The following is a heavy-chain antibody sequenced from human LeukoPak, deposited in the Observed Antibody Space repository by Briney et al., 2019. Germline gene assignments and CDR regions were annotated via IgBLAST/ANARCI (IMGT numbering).Heavy chain of an antibody. CDR2: IYHSGST. D-gene: IGHD3-10*01. J-gene: IGHJ4*02. CDR3: ASNYYGSGSYDYAD. CDR1: GGSISSSNW. Sequence: SETLSLTCAVSGGSISSSNWWSWVRQPPGKGLEWIGEIYHSGSTNYNPSLKSRVTISVDTSKNQFSLKLSSVTAADTAVYYCASNYYGSGSYDYADWGQGTLVTVSS. V-gene: IGHV4-4*02.